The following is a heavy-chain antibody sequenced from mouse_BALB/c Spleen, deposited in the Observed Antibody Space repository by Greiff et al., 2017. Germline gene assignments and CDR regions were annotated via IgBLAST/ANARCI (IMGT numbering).Heavy chain of an antibody. Sequence: GGGLVQPKGSLKLSCAASGFTFNTNAMIWVRQAPGKGLEWVARIRSKSNNYATYYADSVKDRFTISRDDSQSMLYLQMNNLKTEDTAMYYCVRDTTVGNYFDYWGQGTTLTVSS. CDR1: GFTFNTNA. CDR2: IRSKSNNYAT. CDR3: VRDTTVGNYFDY. V-gene: IGHV10S3*01. D-gene: IGHD1-1*01. J-gene: IGHJ2*01.